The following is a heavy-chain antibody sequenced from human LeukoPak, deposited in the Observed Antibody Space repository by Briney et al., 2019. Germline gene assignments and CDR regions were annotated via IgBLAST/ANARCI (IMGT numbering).Heavy chain of an antibody. Sequence: SETLSLTCTVSGGSISSSSYYWGWIRQPPRKGLEWIGSIYYTGSTYYNPSLKSLVTISVDTSKSQFSLKLSSVTAADTAVYYCARQSLWGSSSWYAVGINWFDPWGQGTLVTVSS. J-gene: IGHJ5*02. D-gene: IGHD6-13*01. CDR3: ARQSLWGSSSWYAVGINWFDP. V-gene: IGHV4-39*01. CDR2: IYYTGST. CDR1: GGSISSSSYY.